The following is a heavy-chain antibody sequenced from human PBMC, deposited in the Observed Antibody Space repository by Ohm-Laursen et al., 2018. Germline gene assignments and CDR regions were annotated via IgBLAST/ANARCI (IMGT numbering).Heavy chain of an antibody. CDR1: GFSFSSYC. CDR2: IKEDGSEK. V-gene: IGHV3-7*01. Sequence: GSLRLSCAASGFSFSSYCMNWVRQAPGKGLEWVANIKEDGSEKNYVDSVKGRFTISRDNGKNSLYLQMNSLRAEDTAVYYCVKDAGGTYDYWGQGTLVTVSS. CDR3: VKDAGGTYDY. J-gene: IGHJ4*02.